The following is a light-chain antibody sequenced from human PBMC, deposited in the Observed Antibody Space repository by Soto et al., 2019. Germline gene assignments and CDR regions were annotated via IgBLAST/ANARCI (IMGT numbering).Light chain of an antibody. CDR2: ENN. V-gene: IGLV1-51*01. CDR1: SSNIGNNY. CDR3: GTWDSSLSAGV. J-gene: IGLJ3*02. Sequence: QSVLTQPPSVSAAPGQKVTISCCGSSSNIGNNYVSWSQQLPGTAPKLLIYENNKRPSGIRDRFSGSKSATSATLGITGLQTGDEADYYCGTWDSSLSAGVFGGGPKLTVL.